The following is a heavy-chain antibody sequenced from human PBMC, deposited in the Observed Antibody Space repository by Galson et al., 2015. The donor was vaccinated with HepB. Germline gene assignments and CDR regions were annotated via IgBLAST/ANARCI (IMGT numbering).Heavy chain of an antibody. CDR2: IYHSGST. Sequence: LSLTCAVSGGSISSSNWWSWVRQPPGKGLEWIGEIYHSGSTNYNPSLKSRVTISVDKSKNQFSLKLSSVTAADTAVYYCARDRAKRPYYDFWSGPSSYYYYGMDVWGQGTTVTVSS. J-gene: IGHJ6*02. D-gene: IGHD3-3*01. V-gene: IGHV4-4*02. CDR1: GGSISSSNW. CDR3: ARDRAKRPYYDFWSGPSSYYYYGMDV.